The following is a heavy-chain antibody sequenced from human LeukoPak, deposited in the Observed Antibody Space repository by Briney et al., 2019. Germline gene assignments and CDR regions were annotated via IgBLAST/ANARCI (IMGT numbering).Heavy chain of an antibody. CDR2: MNSNSGNT. D-gene: IGHD3-22*01. J-gene: IGHJ4*02. V-gene: IGHV1-8*01. CDR1: GYTFTSYD. CDR3: ATNRYYYDSSGSLRWDY. Sequence: ASVKVSCKASGYTFTSYDINWVRQATGQGLEWMGWMNSNSGNTGYAQKFQGRVTMTRNTSISTAYMELRSLRSEDTAVYYCATNRYYYDSSGSLRWDYWGQGTLVTVSS.